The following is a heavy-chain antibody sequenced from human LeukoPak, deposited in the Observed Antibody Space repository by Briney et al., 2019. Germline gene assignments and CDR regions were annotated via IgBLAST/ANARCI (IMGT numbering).Heavy chain of an antibody. CDR1: GFTFSSYA. CDR3: ARDHSGSGSYYIFDY. Sequence: PGGSLRLSCAASGFTFSSYAMSWVRQAPGKGLEWVSAMSGGGGNTYYGDSVKGRFTISRDNAKNTLYLQMNSLRAEDTAVYYCARDHSGSGSYYIFDYWGQGTLVTVSS. CDR2: MSGGGGNT. J-gene: IGHJ4*02. D-gene: IGHD3-10*01. V-gene: IGHV3-23*01.